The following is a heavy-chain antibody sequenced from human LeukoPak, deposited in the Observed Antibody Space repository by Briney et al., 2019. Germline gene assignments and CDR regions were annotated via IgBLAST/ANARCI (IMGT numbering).Heavy chain of an antibody. CDR3: ARDYGGSSPFDY. CDR1: GFSFSSYG. J-gene: IGHJ4*02. Sequence: PGGSLRLSCAASGFSFSSYGMHWVRQAPGKGLEWVAFIQYDGSDKYYADSVKGRFTISRDNAKNSLYLQMNSLRAEDTAVYYCARDYGGSSPFDYWGQGTLGTVSS. CDR2: IQYDGSDK. D-gene: IGHD4-23*01. V-gene: IGHV3-30*02.